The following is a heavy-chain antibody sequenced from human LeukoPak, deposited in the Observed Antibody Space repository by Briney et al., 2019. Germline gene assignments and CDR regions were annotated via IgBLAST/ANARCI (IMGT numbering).Heavy chain of an antibody. D-gene: IGHD3-22*01. Sequence: SETLSLTCTVSGYSISSGYYWGWIRQPPGKGLEWIGSIYHSGSTYYNPSLKSRVTISVDTSKNQFSLKLSSVTAADTAVYYCARLEYYYDSSGLGFGAYYYYMDVWGKGTTVTISS. V-gene: IGHV4-38-2*02. CDR1: GYSISSGYY. J-gene: IGHJ6*03. CDR3: ARLEYYYDSSGLGFGAYYYYMDV. CDR2: IYHSGST.